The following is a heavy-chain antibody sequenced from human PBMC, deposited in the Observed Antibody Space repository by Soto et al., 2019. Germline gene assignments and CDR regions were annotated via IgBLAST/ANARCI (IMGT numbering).Heavy chain of an antibody. CDR2: IWYDGSNK. V-gene: IGHV3-33*01. CDR1: GFTFSSYG. J-gene: IGHJ2*01. Sequence: VQLVESGGGVVQPGRSLRLSCAASGFTFSSYGMHWVRQAPGKGLEWVAVIWYDGSNKYYADSVKGRFTISRDNSKNTLYLQMNSLRAEDTAVYYCARNGGDWYFDLWGRGTLVTVSS. D-gene: IGHD4-17*01. CDR3: ARNGGDWYFDL.